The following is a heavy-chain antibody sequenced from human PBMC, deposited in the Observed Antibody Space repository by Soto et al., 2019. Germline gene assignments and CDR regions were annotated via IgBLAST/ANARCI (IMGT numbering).Heavy chain of an antibody. J-gene: IGHJ3*02. CDR3: AKANLVYGPGSSYTTHDAFDI. Sequence: GGSLRLSCAASGFTFSSYGMHWVRQAPGKGLEWVAVISYDGSNKYYADSVKGRFTISRDNSKNTLYLQMNSLRAEDTAVYYCAKANLVYGPGSSYTTHDAFDIWGQGTMVTVSS. CDR2: ISYDGSNK. CDR1: GFTFSSYG. V-gene: IGHV3-30*18. D-gene: IGHD3-10*01.